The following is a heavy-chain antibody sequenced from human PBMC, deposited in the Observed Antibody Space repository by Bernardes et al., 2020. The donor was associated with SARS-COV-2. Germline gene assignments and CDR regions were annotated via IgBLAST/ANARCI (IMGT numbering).Heavy chain of an antibody. Sequence: LRLSCAASGFNFGDYVMHWVRQAPGQGLVWVSRISHDAAIATYADSVKGRFTVFRDNAKNTLYLQMNSLRAEDTAVYYCSRDLNFNFFDYWGQGSLVTVSS. D-gene: IGHD1-20*01. CDR2: ISHDAAIA. V-gene: IGHV3-74*01. CDR1: GFNFGDYV. CDR3: SRDLNFNFFDY. J-gene: IGHJ4*02.